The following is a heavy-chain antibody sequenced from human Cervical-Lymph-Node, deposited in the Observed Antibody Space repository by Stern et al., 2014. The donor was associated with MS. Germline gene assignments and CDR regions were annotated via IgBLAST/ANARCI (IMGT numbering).Heavy chain of an antibody. CDR2: IYPGDSET. J-gene: IGHJ4*02. Sequence: EVQLVQSGAEVKKPGESLKISCQGSGYIFTAYRIGWVRQMPGKSLEWMGIIYPGDSETRYSPSFQGQVSISVDKSLNTAYLQWSSLKASDTAMYYCVVIRETHYFDSWGQGTLVIVSS. D-gene: IGHD3-10*01. V-gene: IGHV5-51*03. CDR1: GYIFTAYR. CDR3: VVIRETHYFDS.